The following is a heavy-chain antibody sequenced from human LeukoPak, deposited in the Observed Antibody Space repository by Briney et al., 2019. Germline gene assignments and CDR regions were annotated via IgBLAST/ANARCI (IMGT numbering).Heavy chain of an antibody. CDR3: ARSPYSSSWSGSNWFDP. V-gene: IGHV1-69*04. D-gene: IGHD6-13*01. J-gene: IGHJ5*02. Sequence: ASVKVSCKASGGTFSSYAISWVRQAPGQGLEWMGRTIPILGIANYAQKFQGRVTITADKSTSTAYMELSSLRSEDTAVYYCARSPYSSSWSGSNWFDPWGQGTLVTVSS. CDR1: GGTFSSYA. CDR2: TIPILGIA.